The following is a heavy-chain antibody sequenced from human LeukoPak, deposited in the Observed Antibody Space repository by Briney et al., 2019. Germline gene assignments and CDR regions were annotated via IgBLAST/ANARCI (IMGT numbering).Heavy chain of an antibody. D-gene: IGHD3-16*01. CDR2: INPNSGGT. CDR3: ARAGRGRTDDAFDI. J-gene: IGHJ3*02. CDR1: GYTFTGYY. V-gene: IGHV1-2*06. Sequence: ASAKVSCKASGYTFTGYYMHWVRQAPGQGLEWMGRINPNSGGTNYAQKFQGRVTMTRDTSISTAYMELSRLRSDDTAVYYCARAGRGRTDDAFDIWGQGTMVTVSS.